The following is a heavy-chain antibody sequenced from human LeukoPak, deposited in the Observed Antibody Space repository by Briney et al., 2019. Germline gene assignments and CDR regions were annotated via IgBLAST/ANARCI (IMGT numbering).Heavy chain of an antibody. D-gene: IGHD3-3*01. Sequence: SETLSLTCTVSGGSISSYYWSWIRQPPGKGLEWIGYIYYSGSTNYNPSLKSRVTISVGASKNQFSLKLSSVTAADTAVYYCARDRRDFWSGFPPDWYFDLWGRGTLVTVSS. CDR2: IYYSGST. J-gene: IGHJ2*01. CDR3: ARDRRDFWSGFPPDWYFDL. CDR1: GGSISSYY. V-gene: IGHV4-59*01.